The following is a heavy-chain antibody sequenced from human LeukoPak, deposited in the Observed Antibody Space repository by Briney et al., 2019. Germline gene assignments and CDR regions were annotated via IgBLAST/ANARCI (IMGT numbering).Heavy chain of an antibody. CDR2: ISGDGATT. CDR3: AKDLSSIFDALNI. D-gene: IGHD3-3*01. J-gene: IGHJ3*02. V-gene: IGHV3-43*02. Sequence: PGGSLRLSCAASGFTFDEFAMHWVGQAPGKGLEWVSLISGDGATTYYAASVKSRFTISRDNKKNFLYLQMNNLGTEDTALFYCAKDLSSIFDALNIWGQGTLVTVSS. CDR1: GFTFDEFA.